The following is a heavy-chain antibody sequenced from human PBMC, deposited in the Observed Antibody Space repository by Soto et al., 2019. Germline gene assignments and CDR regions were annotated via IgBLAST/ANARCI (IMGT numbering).Heavy chain of an antibody. CDR2: IYYSGRT. CDR3: ARDRSNSPDYFDH. D-gene: IGHD6-6*01. Sequence: QVQLQESGPGLVKPSQTLSLTCTVSGGSISSDYYYWSWIRQPPGKGLEWIGYIYYSGRTDYNPSLKRRVIIAIDTSKNQFSLNLNSGSAADTAVYYCARDRSNSPDYFDHWGQGTLVTVSS. V-gene: IGHV4-30-4*01. CDR1: GGSISSDYYY. J-gene: IGHJ4*02.